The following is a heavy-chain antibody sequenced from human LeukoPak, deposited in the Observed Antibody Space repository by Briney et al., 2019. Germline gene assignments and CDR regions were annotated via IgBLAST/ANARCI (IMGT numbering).Heavy chain of an antibody. CDR1: GFTFSNYA. J-gene: IGHJ6*02. Sequence: PGGSLRLSCAASGFTFSNYAMSWVRQAPGKGLEWVSPIYYSGGSTYYADSVKGPFTISRDTSKNPLYMQMNSLRAEDTAIYYCAKVPYSDYGSGRPPFMYVWGQGTTVAVS. CDR3: AKVPYSDYGSGRPPFMYV. D-gene: IGHD3-10*01. V-gene: IGHV3-23*01. CDR2: IYYSGGST.